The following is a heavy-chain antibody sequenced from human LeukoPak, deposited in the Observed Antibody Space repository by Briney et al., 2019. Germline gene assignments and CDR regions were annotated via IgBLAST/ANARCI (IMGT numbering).Heavy chain of an antibody. Sequence: PGGSLRLSCAASGLTFSDYAMTWLRQAPGKGLEWVSMIRGNGDGTTYAESVKGRFTISRDNSKDILYLQMNSLRADDTAVYYCTKDPNGDYFGAFDSWGQGTLVTVSS. CDR1: GLTFSDYA. J-gene: IGHJ4*02. CDR3: TKDPNGDYFGAFDS. D-gene: IGHD4-17*01. CDR2: IRGNGDGT. V-gene: IGHV3-23*01.